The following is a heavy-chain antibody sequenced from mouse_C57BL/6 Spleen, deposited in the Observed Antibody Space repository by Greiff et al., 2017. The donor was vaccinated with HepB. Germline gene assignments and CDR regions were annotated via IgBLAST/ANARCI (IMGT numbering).Heavy chain of an antibody. J-gene: IGHJ1*03. CDR3: AREGDYYGSRVPYYFDV. V-gene: IGHV1-85*01. CDR1: GYTFTSYD. D-gene: IGHD1-1*01. Sequence: QVQLQQSGPELVKPGASVKLSCKASGYTFTSYDINWVKQRPGQGLEWIGWMYPRDGSTKDNEKFKGKATLTVDTSSSTAYMELHSLTSEDSAVYFCAREGDYYGSRVPYYFDVWGTGTTVTVSS. CDR2: MYPRDGST.